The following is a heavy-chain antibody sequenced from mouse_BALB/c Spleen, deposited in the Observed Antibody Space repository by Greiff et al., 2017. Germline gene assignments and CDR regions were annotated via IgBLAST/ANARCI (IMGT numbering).Heavy chain of an antibody. CDR1: GYAFSSYW. J-gene: IGHJ2*01. CDR3: ARGGQLGFYFDY. Sequence: VQLQQSGAELVRPGSSVKISCKASGYAFSSYWMNWVKQRPGQGLEWIGQIYPGDGDTNYNGKFKGKATLTADKSSSTAYMQLSSLTSEDSAVYFCARGGQLGFYFDYWGQGTTLTVSS. CDR2: IYPGDGDT. D-gene: IGHD3-2*01. V-gene: IGHV1-80*01.